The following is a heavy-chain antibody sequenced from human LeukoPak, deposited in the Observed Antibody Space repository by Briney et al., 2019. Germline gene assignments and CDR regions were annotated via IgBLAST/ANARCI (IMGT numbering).Heavy chain of an antibody. J-gene: IGHJ1*01. V-gene: IGHV4-39*07. Sequence: PSETLSLTCTVSGGSISSSSYYWGWIRQPPGKGLEWIGSIYYSGSTYYNPSLKSRVTISVDTSKNQFSLKLSSVTAADTAVYYCARDQVGSCGGGDCYSYLQHWGQGTLVTVSS. CDR2: IYYSGST. D-gene: IGHD2-21*02. CDR1: GGSISSSSYY. CDR3: ARDQVGSCGGGDCYSYLQH.